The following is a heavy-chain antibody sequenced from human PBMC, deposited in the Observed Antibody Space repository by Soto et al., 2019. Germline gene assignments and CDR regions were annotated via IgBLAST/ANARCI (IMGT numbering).Heavy chain of an antibody. CDR3: ARATTRYCSGGSCYVDV. CDR2: ISSNGGST. V-gene: IGHV3-64*01. Sequence: EVQLVESGGGLVQPGGSLRLSCPASGFTFSTYAMHWVRQAPGKGLEYFSAISSNGGSTYYANSVKGRFTISRDNSKNTLYLQMGSLRAEDMAVYYCARATTRYCSGGSCYVDVWGKGTTVTVSS. CDR1: GFTFSTYA. J-gene: IGHJ6*03. D-gene: IGHD2-15*01.